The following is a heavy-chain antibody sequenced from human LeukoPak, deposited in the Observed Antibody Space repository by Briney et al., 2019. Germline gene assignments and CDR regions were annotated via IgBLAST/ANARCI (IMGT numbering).Heavy chain of an antibody. D-gene: IGHD2-15*01. V-gene: IGHV1-24*01. CDR3: ATACSGGSCYYLWFDP. Sequence: ASVKVSRKVSGYTLTELSMHWVRQAPGKGLEWMGGFDPEDGETIYAQKFQGRVTMTEDTSTDTAYMELSSLRSEDTAVYYCATACSGGSCYYLWFDPWGQGTLVTVSS. CDR1: GYTLTELS. CDR2: FDPEDGET. J-gene: IGHJ5*02.